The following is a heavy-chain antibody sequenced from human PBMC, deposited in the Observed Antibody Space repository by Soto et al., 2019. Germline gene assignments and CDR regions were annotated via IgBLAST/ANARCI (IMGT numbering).Heavy chain of an antibody. J-gene: IGHJ6*02. CDR1: GFTVRDNY. CDR3: AKKSPGGLSGWAYAMDV. Sequence: GGSLRLSCAASGFTVRDNYMNWVRQAPGKVLEWVAIFYAGSTTFYADSVKGRFTISRDNSRNTIYLQMNSLRAEDTATYYCAKKSPGGLSGWAYAMDVWGQGTTVTVSS. CDR2: FYAGSTT. D-gene: IGHD2-15*01. V-gene: IGHV3-53*01.